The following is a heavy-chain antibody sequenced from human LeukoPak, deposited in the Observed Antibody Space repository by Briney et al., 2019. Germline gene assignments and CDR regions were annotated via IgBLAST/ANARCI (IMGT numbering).Heavy chain of an antibody. J-gene: IGHJ4*02. CDR1: GFTFSSYG. V-gene: IGHV3-30*02. CDR2: IRYDGNNK. CDR3: AKGPITIFGVVHFDY. Sequence: SGGSLRLSCAASGFTFSSYGMHWVRQAPGKGLEWVAFIRYDGNNKYYADSVKGRFTISRDNSKNTLYLQMNSLRAEDTAVYYYAKGPITIFGVVHFDYWGQGTLATVSS. D-gene: IGHD3-3*01.